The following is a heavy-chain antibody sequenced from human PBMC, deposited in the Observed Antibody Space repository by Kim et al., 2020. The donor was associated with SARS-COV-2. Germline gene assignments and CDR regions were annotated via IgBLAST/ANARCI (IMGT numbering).Heavy chain of an antibody. D-gene: IGHD3-9*01. V-gene: IGHV3-21*01. CDR3: ARDRRMYDILTGYRGDY. J-gene: IGHJ4*02. Sequence: SVKSRFTISRDNAKNSLYLQMNSLRAEDTAVYYCARDRRMYDILTGYRGDYWGQGTLVTVSS.